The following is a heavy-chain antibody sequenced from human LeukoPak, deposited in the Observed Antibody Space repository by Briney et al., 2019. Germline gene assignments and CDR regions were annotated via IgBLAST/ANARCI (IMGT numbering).Heavy chain of an antibody. CDR1: GDSIISYY. J-gene: IGHJ4*02. Sequence: PSETLSLTCTVSGDSIISYYWSWIRQPARKGLEWTGRIHASGDTNYNPSLKSRVTMSVDTSKNQFSLKLSSVTAADTAVYYCARGPRIAAGDTVDYWGQGTLVTVSS. CDR2: IHASGDT. CDR3: ARGPRIAAGDTVDY. D-gene: IGHD6-13*01. V-gene: IGHV4-4*07.